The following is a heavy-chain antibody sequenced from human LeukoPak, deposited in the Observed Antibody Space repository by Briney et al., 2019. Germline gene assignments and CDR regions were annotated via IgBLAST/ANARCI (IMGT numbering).Heavy chain of an antibody. V-gene: IGHV4-61*01. CDR2: IYYNGRT. Sequence: SETLSLTCAVSGASVSSSTYSWSWIRQPPGKGLEWIAYIYYNGRTTYNPSLKSRVTISLDTSKNQFSLRLSSVTDADTAVYYCASDYGSGSWRFDYRGQGTLATVSS. D-gene: IGHD3-10*01. CDR3: ASDYGSGSWRFDY. J-gene: IGHJ4*02. CDR1: GASVSSSTYS.